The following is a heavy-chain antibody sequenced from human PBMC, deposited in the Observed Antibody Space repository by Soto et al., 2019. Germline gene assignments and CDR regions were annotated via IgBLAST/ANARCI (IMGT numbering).Heavy chain of an antibody. V-gene: IGHV4-39*01. D-gene: IGHD3-9*01. J-gene: IGHJ4*02. CDR3: GRLEGLATISYYFDY. CDR2: VYYGGST. CDR1: GGSVSSSSYY. Sequence: SATLSLTCTVSGGSVSSSSYYWGWVRQPPGKGLEWIGSVYYGGSTYYNPSLESRVTISVDKSKNQFSLKLMSLSAADTAVYYCGRLEGLATISYYFDYWGQGALVTVSS.